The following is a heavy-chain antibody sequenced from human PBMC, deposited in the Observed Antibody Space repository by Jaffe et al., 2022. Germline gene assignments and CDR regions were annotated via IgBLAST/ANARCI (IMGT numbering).Heavy chain of an antibody. CDR2: ISGSGGST. CDR3: AKDAWVTIFGVVITYFDY. V-gene: IGHV3-23*01. J-gene: IGHJ4*02. CDR1: GFTFSSYA. Sequence: EVQLLESGGGLVQPGGSLRLSCAASGFTFSSYAMSWVRQAPGKGLEWVSAISGSGGSTYYADSVKGRFTISRDNSKNTLYLQMNSLRAEDTAVYYCAKDAWVTIFGVVITYFDYWGQGTLVTVSS. D-gene: IGHD3-3*01.